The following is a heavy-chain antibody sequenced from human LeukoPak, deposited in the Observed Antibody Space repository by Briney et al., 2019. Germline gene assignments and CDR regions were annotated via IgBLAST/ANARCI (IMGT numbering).Heavy chain of an antibody. J-gene: IGHJ4*02. CDR3: VKDGKSCITTTCFAQADC. D-gene: IGHD2-2*01. V-gene: IGHV3-74*01. CDR2: ISSDGSST. Sequence: GGSLRLSCIASGFTLSTYWMHWVRQVPGKGLVWVSRISSDGSSTDYADSVKGRFTISRDNAGNTVHPQMNSLRAEDTAVYYCVKDGKSCITTTCFAQADCWGQGTLVTVSS. CDR1: GFTLSTYW.